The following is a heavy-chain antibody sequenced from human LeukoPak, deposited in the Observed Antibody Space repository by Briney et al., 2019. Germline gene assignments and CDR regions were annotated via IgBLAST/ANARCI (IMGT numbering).Heavy chain of an antibody. V-gene: IGHV4-59*01. D-gene: IGHD1-1*01. CDR1: GGSISSYY. J-gene: IGHJ4*02. CDR3: ARGTGTLDY. Sequence: SETLSLTCTVSGGSISSYYWSWMRQPPGKGLEWIGYIYHSGSTNYNPSLKSRVTISVDTSKNQFSLKLSSVTAADTAVYYCARGTGTLDYWGQGTLVTVSS. CDR2: IYHSGST.